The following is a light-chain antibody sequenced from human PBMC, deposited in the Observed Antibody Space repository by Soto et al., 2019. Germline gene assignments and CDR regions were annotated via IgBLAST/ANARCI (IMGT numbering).Light chain of an antibody. CDR2: DTS. CDR3: QQYGTSAII. J-gene: IGKJ5*01. CDR1: PTLSNSF. V-gene: IGKV3-20*01. Sequence: EILSAPSPGTPSLSPGGRGNLPFPASPTLSNSFIAWYQQKPRQAPRLLIYDTSSRATGVPARYSASGSGTDFTLTISSLQPEDFAVFFCQQYGTSAIIFGQGTKLDIK.